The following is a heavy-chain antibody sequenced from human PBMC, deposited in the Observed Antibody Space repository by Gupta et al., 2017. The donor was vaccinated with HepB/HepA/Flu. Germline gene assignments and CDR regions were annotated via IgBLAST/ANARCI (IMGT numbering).Heavy chain of an antibody. CDR3: ARATYGVITHWFDP. CDR2: INHSGST. Sequence: QVQLQQWGAGLLKPSETLSLTCAVYGGSFSGYYWSWIRQPPGKGLEWIGEINHSGSTNYNPSLKSRVTISVDTSKNQFSLKLSSVTAEDTAVFYCARATYGVITHWFDPWGQGTLVTVSS. V-gene: IGHV4-34*01. D-gene: IGHD3-22*01. CDR1: GGSFSGYY. J-gene: IGHJ5*02.